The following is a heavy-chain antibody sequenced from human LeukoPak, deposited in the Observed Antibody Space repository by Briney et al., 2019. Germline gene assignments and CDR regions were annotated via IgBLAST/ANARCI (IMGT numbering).Heavy chain of an antibody. Sequence: GGSLRLSCAASGFTFSSYAISWVRQAPGKGLEWVSAISGSGGSTYYADSVKGRFTISRDNSKNPLYLQMNSLRAEDTAVYYCAKWSVLRFLEWLSTHYYYGMDVWGQGTTVTVSS. J-gene: IGHJ6*02. CDR3: AKWSVLRFLEWLSTHYYYGMDV. CDR2: ISGSGGST. V-gene: IGHV3-23*01. CDR1: GFTFSSYA. D-gene: IGHD3-3*01.